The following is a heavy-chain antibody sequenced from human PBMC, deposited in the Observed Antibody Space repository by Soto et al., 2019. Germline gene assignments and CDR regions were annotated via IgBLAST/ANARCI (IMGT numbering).Heavy chain of an antibody. D-gene: IGHD3-3*01. J-gene: IGHJ5*02. CDR3: AKDRNFGVVPYNWFDP. Sequence: GGSLRLSCAASGFTFSSYAMSWVRQAPGKGLEWVSAISGSGGSTYYADSVKGRFTISRDNSKNTLYLQMNSLRAEDTAVYYCAKDRNFGVVPYNWFDPWGQGTLVTVSS. V-gene: IGHV3-23*01. CDR2: ISGSGGST. CDR1: GFTFSSYA.